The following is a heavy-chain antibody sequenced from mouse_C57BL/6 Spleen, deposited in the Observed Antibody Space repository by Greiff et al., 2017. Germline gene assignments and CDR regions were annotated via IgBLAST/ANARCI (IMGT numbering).Heavy chain of an antibody. Sequence: QLKQPGPELVKPGASVKFSCKASGYSFTDYTMHWVQQSNGKSLEWIGVINPNSGTTSYNQKFKGKATLTGNQTSSTAYMQRNSLTYEDSAVYDFASGTDYSNYYAMDYWGQGTLVTVSS. J-gene: IGHJ4*01. D-gene: IGHD2-5*01. CDR1: GYSFTDYT. CDR2: INPNSGTT. V-gene: IGHV1-39*01. CDR3: ASGTDYSNYYAMDY.